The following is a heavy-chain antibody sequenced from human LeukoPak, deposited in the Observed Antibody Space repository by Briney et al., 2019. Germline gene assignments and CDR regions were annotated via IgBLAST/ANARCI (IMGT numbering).Heavy chain of an antibody. D-gene: IGHD3-22*01. V-gene: IGHV1-69*13. CDR2: IIPIFGTA. CDR3: ARDSYYYDSSGSFDY. CDR1: GGTFSSYA. J-gene: IGHJ4*02. Sequence: SVKVSCKASGGTFSSYAISWVRQAPGQGLEWMGGIIPIFGTANYAQKFQGRVTITADESTSTAYMELSSLRSEDTAVYYCARDSYYYDSSGSFDYWAREPWSPSPQ.